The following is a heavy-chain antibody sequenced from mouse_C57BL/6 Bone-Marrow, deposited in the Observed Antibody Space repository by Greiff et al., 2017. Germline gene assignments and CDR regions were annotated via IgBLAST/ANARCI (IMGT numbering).Heavy chain of an antibody. CDR2: IIPNNGGT. CDR1: GYTFTDYN. D-gene: IGHD1-1*01. CDR3: ARGTTVVGASMDY. V-gene: IGHV1-18*01. J-gene: IGHJ4*01. Sequence: VHVKQSGPELVKPGASVKIPCKASGYTFTDYNMDWVKQSHGKSLEWIGDIIPNNGGTIYNQKFKGQATLTVDKSSSTAYMELRSLTSEDTAVYCCARGTTVVGASMDYWGQGTSVTVSS.